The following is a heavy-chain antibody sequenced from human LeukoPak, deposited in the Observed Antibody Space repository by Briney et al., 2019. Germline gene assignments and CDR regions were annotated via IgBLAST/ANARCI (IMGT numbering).Heavy chain of an antibody. Sequence: GGSLRLSCAASGFTFSNAWMSWVRQAPGKGLEWVGRIKSKTDGGTTDYAAPVKGRFTISRDNSKNTLYLQMNSLRAEDTAVYYCAKWDRQWLGLFDYWGQGTLVTVSS. J-gene: IGHJ4*02. CDR1: GFTFSNAW. V-gene: IGHV3-15*01. CDR2: IKSKTDGGTT. CDR3: AKWDRQWLGLFDY. D-gene: IGHD6-19*01.